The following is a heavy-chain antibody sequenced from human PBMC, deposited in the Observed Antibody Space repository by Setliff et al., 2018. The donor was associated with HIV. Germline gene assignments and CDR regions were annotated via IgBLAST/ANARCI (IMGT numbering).Heavy chain of an antibody. CDR3: ASLDFWSGYM. Sequence: SETLSLTCAVSGYSISSDYYWAWIRQPPGKGLEWIATIYHSGTTFHNPSLKSRVTISVDTSKNQFSLNLSSVTAADTAVYYCASLDFWSGYMWGQGTLVTVSS. CDR2: IYHSGTT. D-gene: IGHD3-3*01. J-gene: IGHJ4*02. CDR1: GYSISSDYY. V-gene: IGHV4-38-2*01.